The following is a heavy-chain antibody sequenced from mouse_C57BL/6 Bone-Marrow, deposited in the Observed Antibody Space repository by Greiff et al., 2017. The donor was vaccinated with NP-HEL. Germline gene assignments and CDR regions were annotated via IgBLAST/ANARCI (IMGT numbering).Heavy chain of an antibody. J-gene: IGHJ1*03. CDR1: GYTFTSYW. CDR2: IHPNSGST. V-gene: IGHV1-64*01. CDR3: ARELFYYYGSSYWYFDV. D-gene: IGHD1-1*01. Sequence: VQLQQPGAELVKPGASVKLSCKASGYTFTSYWMHWVKQRPGQGLEWIGMIHPNSGSTNYNEKFKSKATLTVDKSSSTAYMQLSILTSEDSAVYYCARELFYYYGSSYWYFDVWGTGTTVTVSS.